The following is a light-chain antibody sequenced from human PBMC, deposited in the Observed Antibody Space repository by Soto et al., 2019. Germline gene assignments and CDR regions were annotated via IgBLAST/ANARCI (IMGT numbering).Light chain of an antibody. J-gene: IGKJ5*01. Sequence: EFVLTQSPGTLSLSPGERATLSCRASQTVRNNYLAWYQQKPGQAPRLLIYGSSSRATGIPDRFTGSGSGTDFTLTISRLEPEDFAVYYCQQYNNWPPITFGQGTRLEIK. CDR1: QTVRNNY. V-gene: IGKV3-20*01. CDR2: GSS. CDR3: QQYNNWPPIT.